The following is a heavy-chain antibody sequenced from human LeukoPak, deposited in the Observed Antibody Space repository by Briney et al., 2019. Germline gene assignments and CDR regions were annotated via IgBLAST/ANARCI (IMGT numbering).Heavy chain of an antibody. CDR3: ASYSSWYPFWDY. CDR1: GFTFSSYA. Sequence: GRSPRLSCAASGFTFSSYAMSWVRHAPGKGLECVSAISGSGGSTYYADSVKGRFTISGDNSKNTLYLQMNSLRAEDTAVYYCASYSSWYPFWDYWGQGTLVTVSS. J-gene: IGHJ4*02. D-gene: IGHD6-13*01. CDR2: ISGSGGST. V-gene: IGHV3-23*01.